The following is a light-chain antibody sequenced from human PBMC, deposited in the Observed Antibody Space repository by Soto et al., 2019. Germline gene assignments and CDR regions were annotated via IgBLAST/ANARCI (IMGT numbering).Light chain of an antibody. Sequence: EIVMTQSPATLSLSPGERATLSCRASQSVSSNLAWYQQKPGQAPRLLISDASTRATGIPDRFSGSGSGTDFTLTISSLEPEDFAVYYCQQGGSFGGGTKVEI. CDR3: QQGGS. V-gene: IGKV3-11*01. CDR1: QSVSSN. J-gene: IGKJ4*01. CDR2: DAS.